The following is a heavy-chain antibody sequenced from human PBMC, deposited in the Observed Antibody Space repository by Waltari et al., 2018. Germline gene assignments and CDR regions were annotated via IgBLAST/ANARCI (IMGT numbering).Heavy chain of an antibody. D-gene: IGHD6-19*01. V-gene: IGHV1-69*08. J-gene: IGHJ3*02. CDR1: GGTFSSYA. CDR3: AREIEAVAGTADAFDI. Sequence: QVQLVQSGAEVKKPGSSVKVSCKASGGTFSSYAISWVRQAPGQGLEWMGRIIPIFGTANYAQKFQGRVTITADKSTSTAYMELSSLRSEDTAVYYCAREIEAVAGTADAFDIWGQGTMVTVSS. CDR2: IIPIFGTA.